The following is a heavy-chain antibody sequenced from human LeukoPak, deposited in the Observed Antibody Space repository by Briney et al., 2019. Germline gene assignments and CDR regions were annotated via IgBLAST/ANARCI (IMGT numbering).Heavy chain of an antibody. CDR1: GYTFTSYG. CDR3: ARVVRRVDFWSGVFRGYFDY. Sequence: ASVKVSCKASGYTFTSYGISWVRQAPGQGLEWMGWISAYNGNTNYAQKLQGRVTMTTDTSTSTAYMELRSLRFDDTAVYYCARVVRRVDFWSGVFRGYFDYWGQGTLVTVSS. J-gene: IGHJ4*02. D-gene: IGHD3-3*01. V-gene: IGHV1-18*01. CDR2: ISAYNGNT.